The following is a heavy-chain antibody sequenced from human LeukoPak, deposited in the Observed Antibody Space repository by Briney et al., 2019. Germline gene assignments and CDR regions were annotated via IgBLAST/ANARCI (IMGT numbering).Heavy chain of an antibody. CDR3: ARGTSPGVGAPNYFDY. Sequence: ASVKVSCKASGYTFTSYGISWVRQAPGQGLEWMGWISAYNGNTNYAQKLQGRVTMTTYTSTSTAYMELRSLRSDDTAVYYCARGTSPGVGAPNYFDYWGQGTLVTVSS. CDR1: GYTFTSYG. D-gene: IGHD1-26*01. J-gene: IGHJ4*02. V-gene: IGHV1-18*01. CDR2: ISAYNGNT.